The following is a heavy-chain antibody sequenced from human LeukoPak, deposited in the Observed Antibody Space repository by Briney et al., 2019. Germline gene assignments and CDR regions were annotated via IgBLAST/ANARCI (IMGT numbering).Heavy chain of an antibody. CDR1: GFTFSSYA. CDR2: ISSNGGST. CDR3: ARVGVTTGD. V-gene: IGHV3-64*01. Sequence: GGSLRLSCAASGFTFSSYAMHWVRQAPGKGLEYVSAISSNGGSTYYANSVKGRFTISRDNSKNTLYLQMGSLRAEDMAVYYCARVGVTTGDWGQGTLVTVSS. D-gene: IGHD4-17*01. J-gene: IGHJ4*02.